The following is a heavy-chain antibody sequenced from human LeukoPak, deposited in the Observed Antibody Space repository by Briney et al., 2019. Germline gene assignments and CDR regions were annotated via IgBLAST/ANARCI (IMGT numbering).Heavy chain of an antibody. CDR3: ARSDSSGYYYFDY. D-gene: IGHD3-22*01. J-gene: IGHJ4*02. CDR1: GFTFSSYA. V-gene: IGHV3-23*01. CDR2: ISGSGGST. Sequence: TGGSLRLSCAASGFTFSSYAMSWVRQAPGKGLEWVSAISGSGGSTYYADSVKGRFTISRDNSKNTLYLQMNSLRAEDTAVYYCARSDSSGYYYFDYWGQGTPVTVSS.